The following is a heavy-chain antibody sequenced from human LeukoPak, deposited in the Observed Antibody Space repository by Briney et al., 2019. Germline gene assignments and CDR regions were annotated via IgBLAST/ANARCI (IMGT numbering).Heavy chain of an antibody. CDR3: AKGNRQWLNLNWFDP. Sequence: GGSLRLSCAASGFTFGDYAMHWVRQAPGKGLEWVSGISWNSGSIGYADSVKGRFTISRDNAKNSLYLQMNSLRAEDMALYYCAKGNRQWLNLNWFDPWGQGTLVTVSS. J-gene: IGHJ5*02. V-gene: IGHV3-9*03. CDR2: ISWNSGSI. CDR1: GFTFGDYA. D-gene: IGHD6-19*01.